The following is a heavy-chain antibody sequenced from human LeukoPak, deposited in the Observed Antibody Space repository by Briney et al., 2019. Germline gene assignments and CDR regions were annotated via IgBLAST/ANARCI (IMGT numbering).Heavy chain of an antibody. J-gene: IGHJ4*02. D-gene: IGHD6-19*01. Sequence: ASVKVSCKASGYTFTGYYMHWVRQAPGQGLEWMGWINPNSGGTNYAQKFQGRATMTRDTSISTAYMELSRLRSDDTAVYYCTRGAVAGTSFDYWGQGTLVTVSS. CDR1: GYTFTGYY. CDR3: TRGAVAGTSFDY. CDR2: INPNSGGT. V-gene: IGHV1-2*02.